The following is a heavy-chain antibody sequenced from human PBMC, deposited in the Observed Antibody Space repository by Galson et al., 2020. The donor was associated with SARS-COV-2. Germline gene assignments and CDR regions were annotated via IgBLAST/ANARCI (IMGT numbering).Heavy chain of an antibody. J-gene: IGHJ4*01. CDR2: IDWDDDK. D-gene: IGHD5-18*01. Sequence: SGPTLVKPTQTLTLTCTFSGFSLSTSGMCVSWIRQPPGKALEWLARIDWDDDKYYSTSLKTRLTISKDTSKNQVVLTMTNMDPVDTATYYWSRGVYGYSFWFPLEYWGHGTLLTVSA. CDR3: SRGVYGYSFWFPLEY. CDR1: GFSLSTSGMC. V-gene: IGHV2-70*11.